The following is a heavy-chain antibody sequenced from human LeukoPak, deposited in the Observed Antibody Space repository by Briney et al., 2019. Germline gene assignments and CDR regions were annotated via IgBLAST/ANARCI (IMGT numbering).Heavy chain of an antibody. V-gene: IGHV3-21*01. Sequence: GGSLRLSCAASGFTFSSYSMTWVRQAPGKGLEWVSSISSSSSYIYYADSVKGRFTISRDNAKNSLYLQLNSLRVEDTAVYYCKSGGAAPGSFDNWGQGTLVTVSP. CDR1: GFTFSSYS. J-gene: IGHJ4*02. CDR2: ISSSSSYI. D-gene: IGHD6-13*01. CDR3: KSGGAAPGSFDN.